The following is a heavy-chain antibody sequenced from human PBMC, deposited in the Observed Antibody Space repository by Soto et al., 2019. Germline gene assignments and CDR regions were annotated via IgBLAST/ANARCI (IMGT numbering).Heavy chain of an antibody. J-gene: IGHJ3*02. CDR1: GYTLTELS. D-gene: IGHD6-13*01. CDR3: ATTDSSSLASIGTLDAFDI. Sequence: ASVNVSFKGSGYTLTELSMHLLRQSPLKWLEWMGGFDPEDGETIYAQKFQGRVTMTGDTSTDTAYMELSSLRSEDTAVYYCATTDSSSLASIGTLDAFDIWGQGTMVTVSS. CDR2: FDPEDGET. V-gene: IGHV1-24*01.